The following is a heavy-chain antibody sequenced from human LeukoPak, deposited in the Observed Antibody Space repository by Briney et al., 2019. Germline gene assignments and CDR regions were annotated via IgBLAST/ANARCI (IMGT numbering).Heavy chain of an antibody. CDR1: GYTFTSYG. D-gene: IGHD3-22*01. V-gene: IGHV1-18*01. J-gene: IGHJ4*02. Sequence: ASVKVSCKASGYTFTSYGISWVRQAPGQGLEWMGRISAYNGNTNYAQKLQGRVTMTTDTSTSTAYMELSSLRSEDTAVYYCARGGSGSLAPPGDSSGYYPLGYWGQGTLVTVSS. CDR2: ISAYNGNT. CDR3: ARGGSGSLAPPGDSSGYYPLGY.